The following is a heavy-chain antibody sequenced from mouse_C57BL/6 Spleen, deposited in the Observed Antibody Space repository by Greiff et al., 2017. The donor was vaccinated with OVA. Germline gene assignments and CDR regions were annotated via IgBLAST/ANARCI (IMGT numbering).Heavy chain of an antibody. CDR3: ARTEGDYWYFDV. V-gene: IGHV1-80*01. CDR2: IYPGDGDT. J-gene: IGHJ1*03. Sequence: QVQLQQSGAELVKPGASVKISCKASGYAFSSYWMNWVKQRPGKGLEWIGQIYPGDGDTNYNGKFKGKATLTADKSSSTAYMQLSSLTSEDSAVYFCARTEGDYWYFDVWGTGTTVTVSS. CDR1: GYAFSSYW.